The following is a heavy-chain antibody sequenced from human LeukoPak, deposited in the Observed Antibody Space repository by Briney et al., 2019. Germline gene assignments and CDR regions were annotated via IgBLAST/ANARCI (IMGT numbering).Heavy chain of an antibody. J-gene: IGHJ4*02. CDR3: ARHGIVDSSRKYYFDY. V-gene: IGHV4-59*08. CDR1: GASINSYY. CDR2: IYYSGST. Sequence: SETLSLTCTVSGASINSYYWSWIRQPPGKGLEWIGYIYYSGSTSYNPSLKSRVTISVDTSKNQFSLDLSSVTAADTAVYYCARHGIVDSSRKYYFDYWGQGTLVTVPS. D-gene: IGHD6-13*01.